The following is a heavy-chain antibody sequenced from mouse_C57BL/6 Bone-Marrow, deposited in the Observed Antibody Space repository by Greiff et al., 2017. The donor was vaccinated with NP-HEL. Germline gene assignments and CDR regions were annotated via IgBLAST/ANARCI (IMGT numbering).Heavy chain of an antibody. CDR2: IYPRDGST. CDR1: GYTFTDHT. D-gene: IGHD3-2*02. Sequence: VKVVESDAELVKPGASVKISCKVSGYTFTDHTIHWMKQRPEQGLEWIGYIYPRDGSTKYNEKFKGKATLTADKSSSTAYMQLHSLTSDDSAVYFCARRQLRLEIAYWGQGTLVTVSA. V-gene: IGHV1-78*01. J-gene: IGHJ3*01. CDR3: ARRQLRLEIAY.